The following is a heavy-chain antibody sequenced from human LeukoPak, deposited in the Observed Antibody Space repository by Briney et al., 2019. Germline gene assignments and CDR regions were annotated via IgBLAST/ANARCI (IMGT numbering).Heavy chain of an antibody. D-gene: IGHD3-10*01. CDR3: ASGPLTMVRGVITIFYFDY. V-gene: IGHV3-21*01. Sequence: GGSLRLSCAASGFTCSSYSMNWVRQAPGKGLEWVSSIGSSSGYIYYADSVRGRFTISRDNAKNSLYLQMNSLRAEDTAVYYCASGPLTMVRGVITIFYFDYWGQGTLVTVSS. CDR1: GFTCSSYS. J-gene: IGHJ4*02. CDR2: IGSSSGYI.